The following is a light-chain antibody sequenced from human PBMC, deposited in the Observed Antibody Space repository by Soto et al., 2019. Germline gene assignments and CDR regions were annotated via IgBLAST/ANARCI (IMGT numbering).Light chain of an antibody. CDR1: QSVTSW. Sequence: DIQMTQSPSTLSASVGDRVTITCRASQSVTSWLAWYQQKPGKAPKLLIYDASSLESGVPSRFSGRGSGTEFTLTISSLQPDDFATYYCHQYNSYSPTFGGGTRWISN. CDR2: DAS. J-gene: IGKJ4*01. V-gene: IGKV1-5*01. CDR3: HQYNSYSPT.